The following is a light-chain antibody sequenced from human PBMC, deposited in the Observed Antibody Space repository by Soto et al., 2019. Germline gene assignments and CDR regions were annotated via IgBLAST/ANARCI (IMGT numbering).Light chain of an antibody. Sequence: DIQMTQSPSTLSGSVGDRVTITCRASQTISSWLARYQQKPGKAPKLLIYKASTLKSGVPSRFSGSGSGTEFTLTISSLQPEDSATYYCVQYNSFPWTFGLGTKVDI. CDR2: KAS. V-gene: IGKV1-5*03. CDR1: QTISSW. J-gene: IGKJ1*01. CDR3: VQYNSFPWT.